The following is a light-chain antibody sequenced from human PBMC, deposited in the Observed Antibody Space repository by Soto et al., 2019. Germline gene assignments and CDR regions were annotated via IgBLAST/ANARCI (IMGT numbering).Light chain of an antibody. CDR1: HSVSSY. J-gene: IGKJ4*01. V-gene: IGKV3-11*01. Sequence: EIVLPQSPATLSLSPGARATLSLSASHSVSSYLAWYPQKPGQAPRLLIYDASNRATAIPARFSCSGSWTDFTLTMSSLAPDDFAVYYGQQCSYWPDLGGGTKVDIK. CDR2: DAS. CDR3: QQCSYWPD.